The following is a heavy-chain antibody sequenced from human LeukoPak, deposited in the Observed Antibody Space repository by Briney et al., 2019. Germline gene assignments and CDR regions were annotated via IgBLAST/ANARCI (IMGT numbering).Heavy chain of an antibody. CDR3: ARSSYTGQERFDY. V-gene: IGHV3-30*01. D-gene: IGHD1-1*01. J-gene: IGHJ4*02. CDR2: ISYDGSNK. Sequence: PGGSLRLSCAASGFTFSSYAMHWVRQAPGKGLGWVAVISYDGSNKYYADSVKGRFTISRDNSKTTLYLQMNSLRAEDTAVYYCARSSYTGQERFDYWGQGTLVTVSS. CDR1: GFTFSSYA.